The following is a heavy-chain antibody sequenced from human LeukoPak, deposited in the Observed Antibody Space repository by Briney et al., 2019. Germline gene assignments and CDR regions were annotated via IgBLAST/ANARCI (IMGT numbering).Heavy chain of an antibody. CDR1: GGSFSGYY. V-gene: IGHV4-34*01. D-gene: IGHD2-15*01. CDR3: ARGPPPGGCSGGSCSNLFDY. CDR2: INHSGST. Sequence: PSETLSLTCAVYGGSFSGYYWSWIRQPPGKGLEWIGEINHSGSTNYNPSLKSRVTISADTSKNQFSLNLSSVTAADTAVYYCARGPPPGGCSGGSCSNLFDYWGLGTLVTVSS. J-gene: IGHJ4*02.